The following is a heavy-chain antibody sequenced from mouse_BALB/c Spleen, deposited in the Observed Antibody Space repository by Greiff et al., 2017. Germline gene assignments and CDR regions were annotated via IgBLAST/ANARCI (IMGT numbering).Heavy chain of an antibody. J-gene: IGHJ4*01. D-gene: IGHD1-1*01. CDR1: GFNIKDTY. CDR3: ARRGVVMDY. Sequence: EVQLQQSGAELVKPGASVKLSCTASGFNIKDTYMPWVKQRPEQGLEWIGRIDPANGNTKYDPKFQGRATITADTSSNTAYLQLSSLTSEDTAVYYCARRGVVMDYWGQGTSVTVSS. V-gene: IGHV14-3*02. CDR2: IDPANGNT.